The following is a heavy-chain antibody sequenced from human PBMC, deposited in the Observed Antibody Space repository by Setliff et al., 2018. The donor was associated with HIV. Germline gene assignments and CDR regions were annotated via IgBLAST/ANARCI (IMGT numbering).Heavy chain of an antibody. CDR3: ARDRGAARPVYMDV. J-gene: IGHJ6*03. CDR2: ISAYNGNT. Sequence: GASVKVSCKASGYTFNSYGIRWVRQAPGRGLEWMGWISAYNGNTNYAQKLEGRVTMTIDTSTSTAYMELRSLRSDDTAVYYCARDRGAARPVYMDVWGKGTTVTVSS. V-gene: IGHV1-18*01. D-gene: IGHD6-6*01. CDR1: GYTFNSYG.